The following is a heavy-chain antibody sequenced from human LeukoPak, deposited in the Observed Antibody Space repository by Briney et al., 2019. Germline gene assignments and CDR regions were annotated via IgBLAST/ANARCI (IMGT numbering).Heavy chain of an antibody. CDR3: AKEKSRAAAGSLDY. V-gene: IGHV3-30*02. CDR2: IRYDGGNE. CDR1: GFTFNTYV. Sequence: AGGSLRLSCAASGFTFNTYVMHRVRQAPGKGLEWVAFIRYDGGNENYADSVKGRFTISRDNSKNTLYLQMNSLRTEDTAVYYCAKEKSRAAAGSLDYWGQGTLVTVSS. D-gene: IGHD6-13*01. J-gene: IGHJ4*02.